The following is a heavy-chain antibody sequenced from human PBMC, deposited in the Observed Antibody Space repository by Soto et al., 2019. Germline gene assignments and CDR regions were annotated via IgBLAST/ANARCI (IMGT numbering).Heavy chain of an antibody. Sequence: PSETLSLTCTVSGGSISSYYWSWIRQPPGKGLEWIGYIYYSGSTNYNPSLKSRVTISVDTSKNQFSLKLSSVTAADTAVYYCARRSIVAIDYWGQGNLVTVS. D-gene: IGHD5-12*01. V-gene: IGHV4-59*08. CDR2: IYYSGST. CDR3: ARRSIVAIDY. J-gene: IGHJ4*02. CDR1: GGSISSYY.